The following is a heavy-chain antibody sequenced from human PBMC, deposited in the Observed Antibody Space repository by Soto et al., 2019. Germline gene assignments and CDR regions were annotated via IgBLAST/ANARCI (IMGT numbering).Heavy chain of an antibody. J-gene: IGHJ4*02. D-gene: IGHD2-15*01. V-gene: IGHV1-2*04. Sequence: ASVKVSCKASGYTFTGYYMHWVRQAPGQGLEWMGWINPNSGGTNYAQKFQGWVTMTRDTSISTAYMELSRLRSDDTAVYYCARVDKIIVVVVAATPKQPFDYWGQGTLVTVSS. CDR1: GYTFTGYY. CDR2: INPNSGGT. CDR3: ARVDKIIVVVVAATPKQPFDY.